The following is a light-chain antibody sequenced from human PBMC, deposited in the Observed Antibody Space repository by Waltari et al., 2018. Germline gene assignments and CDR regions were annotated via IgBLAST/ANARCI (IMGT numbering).Light chain of an antibody. CDR2: AAS. Sequence: DIQMTQSPSSLSASVGDRVTIACRASQSISTSVNWYQQTEGKAPKALIYAASTLQSGVPSRCSGSGSETDFNLTISGLRPEDFATYYCQQNFATTWTIGRGTKVEIE. CDR3: QQNFATTWT. J-gene: IGKJ1*01. CDR1: QSISTS. V-gene: IGKV1-39*01.